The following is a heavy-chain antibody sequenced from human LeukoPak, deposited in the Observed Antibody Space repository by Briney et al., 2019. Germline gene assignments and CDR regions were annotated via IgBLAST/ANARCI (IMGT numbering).Heavy chain of an antibody. D-gene: IGHD6-13*01. CDR3: ARGLTAAAGSNWFDP. V-gene: IGHV4-34*01. CDR1: GGSFSGYY. CDR2: INHSGST. J-gene: IGHJ5*02. Sequence: PSETLSLTCAVYGGSFSGYYWSWIRQPPGKGLEWIGEINHSGSTNYNQSLKSRVTISVDTSKNQFSLKLSSVTAADTAVYYCARGLTAAAGSNWFDPWGQGTLVTVSS.